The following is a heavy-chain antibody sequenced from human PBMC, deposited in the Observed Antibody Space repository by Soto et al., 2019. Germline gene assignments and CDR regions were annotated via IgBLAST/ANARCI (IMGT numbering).Heavy chain of an antibody. CDR1: GFDASVNY. Sequence: EVLLVESGGTLVQPGGSLRLSCAASGFDASVNYMTWVRQAPGKGLEWVSAINAGSSTFYADSVKGRFTISRDKSKNTLYLQMDSLRVEDTAMYYCVRENYYYGMDVWGQGTAVTVSS. J-gene: IGHJ6*02. CDR2: INAGSST. V-gene: IGHV3-66*01. CDR3: VRENYYYGMDV.